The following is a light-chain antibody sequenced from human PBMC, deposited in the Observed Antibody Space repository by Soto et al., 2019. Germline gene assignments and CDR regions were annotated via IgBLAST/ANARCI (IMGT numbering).Light chain of an antibody. V-gene: IGKV4-1*01. CDR1: QSLLFTPNNKNY. J-gene: IGKJ4*01. CDR2: WAS. CDR3: QQYYSSPPGLT. Sequence: DIVVNQYPESLAVSLGERATISCKSSQSLLFTPNNKNYLAWYQLKPGQPPKLLIYWASTRKSGVPDRFSVSGSGTDFSLTISSMQAEDVAVYYCQQYYSSPPGLTFGGGTKVEIK.